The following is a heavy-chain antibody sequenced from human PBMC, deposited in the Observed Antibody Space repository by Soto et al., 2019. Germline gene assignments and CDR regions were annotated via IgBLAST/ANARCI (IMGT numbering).Heavy chain of an antibody. D-gene: IGHD2-2*01. V-gene: IGHV4-4*07. CDR1: DGSISSFY. Sequence: QVQLQGSGPRLVKPSETLSLTCTVSDGSISSFYWTWIRQPAGKGLEWIGRIHTSGSATYNPSLESRITLSIATSKNQFSLNLRSVTAADTAVYYCARLRLPAALGAFDIWGQGAMVTVSS. CDR3: ARLRLPAALGAFDI. CDR2: IHTSGSA. J-gene: IGHJ3*02.